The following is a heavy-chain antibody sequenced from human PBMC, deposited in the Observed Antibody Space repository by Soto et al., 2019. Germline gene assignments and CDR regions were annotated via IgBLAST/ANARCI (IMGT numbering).Heavy chain of an antibody. CDR2: IDPSDSYT. CDR3: GLLAVAGTFARAFDI. CDR1: GYSFTSYW. J-gene: IGHJ3*02. Sequence: EVQLVQSGAEVKKPGESLRISCKGSGYSFTSYWISWVRQMPGKGLEWMGRIDPSDSYTNYSPSFQGHVTISADKSISTAYLQWSSLKASDTAMYYCGLLAVAGTFARAFDIWGQGTMVTVSS. D-gene: IGHD6-19*01. V-gene: IGHV5-10-1*03.